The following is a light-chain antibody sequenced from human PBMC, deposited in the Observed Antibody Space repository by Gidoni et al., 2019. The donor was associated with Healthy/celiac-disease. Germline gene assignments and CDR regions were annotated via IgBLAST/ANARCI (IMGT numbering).Light chain of an antibody. CDR2: KDS. CDR1: ALPKQY. J-gene: IGLJ2*01. V-gene: IGLV3-25*03. Sequence: SYELTQPPSVSVSPGQTARITCSGDALPKQYAYWYQQKPGHAPVLVIYKDSERPPGIPERFSGSSSGTTVTLTISGVQAEDEADYYCQSADSSGTSVVFGGGTKLTVL. CDR3: QSADSSGTSVV.